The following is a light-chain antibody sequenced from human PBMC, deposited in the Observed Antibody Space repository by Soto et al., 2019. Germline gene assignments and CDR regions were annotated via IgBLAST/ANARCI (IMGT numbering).Light chain of an antibody. V-gene: IGKV3-11*01. CDR2: GAF. CDR3: QQRNIWPPVT. CDR1: PSVSNY. J-gene: IGKJ5*01. Sequence: EIVLTQSPATLSFSPEERASLSCTASPSVSNYLAWYQKKPGQAPRLLVYGAFNRATGIPARFSGSGSGADFTLTISSLETEDFAVYYCQQRNIWPPVTFGQGTRLEIK.